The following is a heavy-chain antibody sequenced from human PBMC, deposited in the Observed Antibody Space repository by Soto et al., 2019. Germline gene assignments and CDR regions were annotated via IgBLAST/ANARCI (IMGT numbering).Heavy chain of an antibody. CDR1: GYTFTSYG. D-gene: IGHD6-19*01. J-gene: IGHJ6*02. CDR2: ISAYNGNT. CDR3: ARGYSSGWYTHYYFYGMDV. V-gene: IGHV1-18*01. Sequence: ASVKASCKSSGYTFTSYGISCVRQAPGQGLEWMGWISAYNGNTNYAQKLQGRVTMTTDTSTSTAYMELRSLRSDDTAVYYCARGYSSGWYTHYYFYGMDVWGQGTTVTVSS.